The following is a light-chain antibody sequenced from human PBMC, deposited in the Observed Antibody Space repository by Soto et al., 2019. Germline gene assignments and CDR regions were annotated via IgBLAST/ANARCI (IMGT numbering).Light chain of an antibody. CDR3: QQYHSDPLS. J-gene: IGKJ4*01. CDR1: QGIGSW. Sequence: DIQMTQSPSSLSASVGDRVSITCRASQGIGSWVAWYQQKPGKGPKSLIFAASSLESGVSSRCSASGSATDFPLTIVSLDPEDSATYYCQQYHSDPLSFGGGTKVEIK. V-gene: IGKV1D-16*01. CDR2: AAS.